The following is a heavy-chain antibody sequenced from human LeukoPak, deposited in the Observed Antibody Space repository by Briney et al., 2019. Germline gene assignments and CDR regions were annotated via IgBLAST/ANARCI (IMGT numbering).Heavy chain of an antibody. J-gene: IGHJ3*01. D-gene: IGHD1-26*01. CDR2: ISFTGGTI. CDR3: VREASGVSSSAFDV. CDR1: GLSFSRSS. Sequence: GGSLRLSCAASGLSFSRSSINWVRQAPGKGLEWVSYISFTGGTIYYADSVKGRFTISRDSAKNSVFLQMNSLRVDDTAVYYCVREASGVSSSAFDVWGQGTMVTVSS. V-gene: IGHV3-48*04.